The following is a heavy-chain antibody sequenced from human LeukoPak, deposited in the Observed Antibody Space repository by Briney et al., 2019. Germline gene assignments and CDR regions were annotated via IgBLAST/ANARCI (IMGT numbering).Heavy chain of an antibody. V-gene: IGHV4-4*02. J-gene: IGHJ5*02. D-gene: IGHD3-10*01. CDR1: GGSINKSKW. Sequence: PSGTLPLTCAVSGGSINKSKWWSWIRQSPGKGLEWLGEIFYTGSPNYNPSFKSRITMSVDKSNNQFSLILTSVTVADTAVYYCARDGASYYDHWGQGILVTVTS. CDR3: ARDGASYYDH. CDR2: IFYTGSP.